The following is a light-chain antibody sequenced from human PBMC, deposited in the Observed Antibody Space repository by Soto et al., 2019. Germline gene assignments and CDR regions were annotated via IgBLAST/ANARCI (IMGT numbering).Light chain of an antibody. CDR3: QQLKSFPLS. CDR1: QGKASS. V-gene: IGKV1-12*01. J-gene: IGKJ4*01. CDR2: ATS. Sequence: DIQMTPSPSPVSASVGDRVTITCQKSQGKASSLSWYQQKPGKAHDLLIYATSTLQSGVTSRFRGRGSGTDFTPTISSLQPEDFATYYCQQLKSFPLSFGGGTKVEL.